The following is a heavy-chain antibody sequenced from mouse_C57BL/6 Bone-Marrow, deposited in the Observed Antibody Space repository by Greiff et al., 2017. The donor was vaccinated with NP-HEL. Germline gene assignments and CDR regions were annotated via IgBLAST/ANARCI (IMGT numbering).Heavy chain of an antibody. CDR1: GFTFSSYA. V-gene: IGHV5-4*01. D-gene: IGHD2-3*01. CDR2: ISDGGSYT. J-gene: IGHJ3*01. CDR3: ARVNGLLLAY. Sequence: EVQLVESGGGLVKPGGSLKLSCAASGFTFSSYAMSWVRPTPEKRLEWVATISDGGSYTYYPDNVSGRFTISRDNAKNNLYLQMSHLKSEDTAMYYCARVNGLLLAYWGQGTLVTVSA.